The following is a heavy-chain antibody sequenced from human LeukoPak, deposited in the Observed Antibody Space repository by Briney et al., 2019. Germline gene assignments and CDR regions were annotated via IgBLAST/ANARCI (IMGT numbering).Heavy chain of an antibody. D-gene: IGHD3-10*01. Sequence: PSETLSLTCAVYGGSFSGYYWSWIRQPPGKGLEWIGEINHTGSTNYNASLKSRVTISLDTSKNQCSLKLSSVTAADTAVYYCARGLPSYSGSRREGFDPWGQGTLVTVSS. CDR3: ARGLPSYSGSRREGFDP. V-gene: IGHV4-34*01. J-gene: IGHJ5*02. CDR1: GGSFSGYY. CDR2: INHTGST.